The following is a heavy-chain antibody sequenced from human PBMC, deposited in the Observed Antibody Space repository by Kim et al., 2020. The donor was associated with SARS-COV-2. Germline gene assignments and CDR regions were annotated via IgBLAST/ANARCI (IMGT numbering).Heavy chain of an antibody. J-gene: IGHJ5*02. CDR3: ARHSLRVLEWANWFDP. CDR2: IYYSGST. D-gene: IGHD3-3*01. Sequence: SETLSLTCTVSGGSISSSSYYWGWIRQPPGKGLEWIGSIYYSGSTYYNPSLKSRVTISVDTSKNQFSLKLSSVTAADTAVYYCARHSLRVLEWANWFDPWGQRTLVTVSS. CDR1: GGSISSSSYY. V-gene: IGHV4-39*01.